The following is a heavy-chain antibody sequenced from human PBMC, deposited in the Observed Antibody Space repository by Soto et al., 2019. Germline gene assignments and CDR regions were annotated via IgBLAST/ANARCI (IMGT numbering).Heavy chain of an antibody. CDR3: ASQTGDIAAAGTGVFDY. Sequence: QVRLVESGGGVVQPGRSLRLSCAASGFTFSSYGMHWVRQAPGKGLEWVAVIWYDGSNKYYADSVKGRFTISRDNSKNTLYLQMNSLRAEDTAVYYCASQTGDIAAAGTGVFDYWGQGTLVTVSS. J-gene: IGHJ4*02. CDR1: GFTFSSYG. V-gene: IGHV3-33*01. D-gene: IGHD6-13*01. CDR2: IWYDGSNK.